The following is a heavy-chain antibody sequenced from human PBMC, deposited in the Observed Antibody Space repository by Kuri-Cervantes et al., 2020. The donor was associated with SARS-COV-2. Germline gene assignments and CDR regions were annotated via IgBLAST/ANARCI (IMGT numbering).Heavy chain of an antibody. J-gene: IGHJ4*02. CDR3: ARSFMVASYFDY. Sequence: GSLRLSCTVSGGSISSSYWNWIRQPAGKGLEWIGHIDTSGSTYYNPSLKSRVTISLETSKNQFSLKLSSMTAADTAVYYCARSFMVASYFDYWGQGILVTVSS. CDR2: IDTSGST. D-gene: IGHD5-12*01. CDR1: GGSISSSY. V-gene: IGHV4-4*08.